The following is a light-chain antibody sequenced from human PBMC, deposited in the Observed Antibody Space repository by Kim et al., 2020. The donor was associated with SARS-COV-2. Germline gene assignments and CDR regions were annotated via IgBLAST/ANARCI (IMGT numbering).Light chain of an antibody. CDR3: QLWHT. CDR2: WAS. V-gene: IGKV4-1*01. Sequence: SLGERATINCKSSQSVLYSSNNKNYLAWYQQKPGQPPKLLIYWASTRESGVPDRFSGSGSGTDFTLTISSLQAEDVAVYYCQLWHTFGQGTKLEI. J-gene: IGKJ2*01. CDR1: QSVLYSSNNKNY.